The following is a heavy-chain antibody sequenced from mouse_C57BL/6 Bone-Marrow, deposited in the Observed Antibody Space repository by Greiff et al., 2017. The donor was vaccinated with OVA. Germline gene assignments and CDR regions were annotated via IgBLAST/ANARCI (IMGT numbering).Heavy chain of an antibody. D-gene: IGHD1-1*02. V-gene: IGHV5-9-1*02. CDR1: GFTFSSYA. CDR2: ISSGGDYI. J-gene: IGHJ2*01. Sequence: EVQGVESGEGLVKPGGSLKLSCAASGFTFSSYAMSWVRQTPEKRLEWVAYISSGGDYIYYADTVKGRFTISRDNARNTLYLQMSSLKSEDTAMYYCTRDMGGNYIDYWGQGTTLTVSS. CDR3: TRDMGGNYIDY.